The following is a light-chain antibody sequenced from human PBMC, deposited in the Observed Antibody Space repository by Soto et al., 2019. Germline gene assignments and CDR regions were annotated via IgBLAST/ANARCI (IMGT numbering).Light chain of an antibody. CDR2: GAS. V-gene: IGKV3-20*01. CDR1: QRLSASD. CDR3: QHYAGGSRIT. J-gene: IGKJ5*01. Sequence: DIVMTQSPGTLSLSPGQRATLSCRASQRLSASDIAWYQQKPGQAPRLLISGASSRATGIPDRFSGSGFGTDFTLTISRLEPEDFALYYCQHYAGGSRITFGQGTRLEIK.